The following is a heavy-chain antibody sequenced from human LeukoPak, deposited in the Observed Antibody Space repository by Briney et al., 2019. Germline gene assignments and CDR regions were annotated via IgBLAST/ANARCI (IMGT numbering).Heavy chain of an antibody. D-gene: IGHD2-21*02. CDR2: IIPLFGTA. Sequence: SVKVSCRASGDTLSSHAITWVRQAPGQGLEWMGGIIPLFGTANYAQKFQGRVTITADEYTNTAYMELSSLRSDDTAVYFCAGMPRLGDAKFFDYWGQGTLVTVSS. CDR3: AGMPRLGDAKFFDY. J-gene: IGHJ4*02. V-gene: IGHV1-69*01. CDR1: GDTLSSHA.